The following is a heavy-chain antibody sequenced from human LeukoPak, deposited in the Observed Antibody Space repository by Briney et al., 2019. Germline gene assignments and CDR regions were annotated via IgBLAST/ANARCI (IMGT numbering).Heavy chain of an antibody. V-gene: IGHV1-18*01. Sequence: ASVKVSCKASGYTFTSYGISWVRQAPGQGREWMGWISAYNGNTNYAKKLQGRVTMTTDTSTSTAYMELRSLRSADTAVYYCARAYYYDSTGYYPVGYFDYWGQGPLVTVSS. J-gene: IGHJ4*02. D-gene: IGHD3-22*01. CDR1: GYTFTSYG. CDR3: ARAYYYDSTGYYPVGYFDY. CDR2: ISAYNGNT.